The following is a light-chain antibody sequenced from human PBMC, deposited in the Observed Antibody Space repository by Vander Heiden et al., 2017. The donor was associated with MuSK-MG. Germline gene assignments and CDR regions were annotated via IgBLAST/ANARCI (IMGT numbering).Light chain of an antibody. V-gene: IGLV3-25*03. J-gene: IGLJ1*01. Sequence: SYELTQPPSVSVSPGQTARITCSGDALPKQYAYWYQQKPGQAPGLVIYKDSERPSGIPERFSGSSSGTTGTLTISGVQAEDEADYYCQSADSSGTYGGYVFGTGTKVTVL. CDR2: KDS. CDR3: QSADSSGTYGGYV. CDR1: ALPKQY.